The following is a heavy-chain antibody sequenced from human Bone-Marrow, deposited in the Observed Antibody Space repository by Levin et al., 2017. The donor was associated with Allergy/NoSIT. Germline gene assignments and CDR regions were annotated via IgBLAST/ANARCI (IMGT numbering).Heavy chain of an antibody. J-gene: IGHJ4*02. D-gene: IGHD6-25*01. CDR1: GDRVSSNSAA. Sequence: SQTLSLPCAISGDRVSSNSAAWNWIRQSPLRGLEWLGRTYYRSKWYNDYAVSVKSRITIKPDTSKNQFSLQLNSVIPEDTAVYYCAREPGAVYSSGDSWGQGTLVTVSS. V-gene: IGHV6-1*01. CDR2: TYYRSKWYN. CDR3: AREPGAVYSSGDS.